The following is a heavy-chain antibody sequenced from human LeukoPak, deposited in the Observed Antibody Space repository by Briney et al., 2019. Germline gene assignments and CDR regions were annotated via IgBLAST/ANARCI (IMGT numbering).Heavy chain of an antibody. D-gene: IGHD3-3*01. CDR3: ARVEWMGRMDY. Sequence: GGSLRLSCAASGFTFSNHWMSSGRQAPGKGLEWGANIKNAGSEAYDGDSVKGRFTISRDNAKNSLYLQMNSLRAEDTAVYYCARVEWMGRMDYWGQGTLITVSS. CDR1: GFTFSNHW. CDR2: IKNAGSEA. V-gene: IGHV3-7*04. J-gene: IGHJ4*02.